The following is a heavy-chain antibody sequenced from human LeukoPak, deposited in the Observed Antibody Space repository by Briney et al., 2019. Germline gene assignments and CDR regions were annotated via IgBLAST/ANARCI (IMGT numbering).Heavy chain of an antibody. D-gene: IGHD2-21*02. CDR1: GFTFSSYA. CDR2: ISYDGSSK. CDR3: AREFGDVVTASSHPGDFDY. J-gene: IGHJ4*02. Sequence: SGRSLRLSCAASGFTFSSYAMHWVRQAPGKGLEWVAVISYDGSSKYYADSVKGRFTISRDNSKNTLYLQMNSLRAEDTAVYYCAREFGDVVTASSHPGDFDYWGQGTLVTVSS. V-gene: IGHV3-30*01.